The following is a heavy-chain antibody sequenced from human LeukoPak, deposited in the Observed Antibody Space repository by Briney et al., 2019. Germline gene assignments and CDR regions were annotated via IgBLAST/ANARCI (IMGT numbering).Heavy chain of an antibody. J-gene: IGHJ4*02. CDR2: ISSSSSYI. D-gene: IGHD3-10*01. CDR1: GFTFSSYS. Sequence: GGSLRLSCAASGFTFSSYSMNWVRQAPGKGLEWVSSISSSSSYIYYADSVKGRFTSSRDNAKNTLYLQMNSLSPEDTAVYYCAKSLYGSGSYVDYWGQGTLVTVSS. CDR3: AKSLYGSGSYVDY. V-gene: IGHV3-21*01.